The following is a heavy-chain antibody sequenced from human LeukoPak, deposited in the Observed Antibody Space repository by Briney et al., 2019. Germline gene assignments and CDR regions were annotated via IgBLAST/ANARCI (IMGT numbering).Heavy chain of an antibody. J-gene: IGHJ3*02. Sequence: SETLSLTCAVSGVSISSGGYSWSWIRQPPGKGLEWIGYIYHSGSTYYNPSLKNRVTISVDRSKNQFSLKLSSVTAADTAVYYCARSVIRYAFDIWGQGTMVTVSS. CDR1: GVSISSGGYS. CDR3: ARSVIRYAFDI. D-gene: IGHD2-21*01. CDR2: IYHSGST. V-gene: IGHV4-30-2*01.